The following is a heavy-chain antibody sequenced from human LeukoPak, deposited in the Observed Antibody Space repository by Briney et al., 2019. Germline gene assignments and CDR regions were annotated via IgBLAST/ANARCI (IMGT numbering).Heavy chain of an antibody. Sequence: ASVNVSCKASGYTFTSYGINWVRQAPGQGLEWMGWISAHNGYTNFAQKLQDRVTMTTDTSTTTAYMELRSLRSDDTAVYYCARGFYCSSSSCPHLDNWGQGTLVTVSS. CDR3: ARGFYCSSSSCPHLDN. CDR2: ISAHNGYT. CDR1: GYTFTSYG. V-gene: IGHV1-18*01. J-gene: IGHJ4*02. D-gene: IGHD2-2*01.